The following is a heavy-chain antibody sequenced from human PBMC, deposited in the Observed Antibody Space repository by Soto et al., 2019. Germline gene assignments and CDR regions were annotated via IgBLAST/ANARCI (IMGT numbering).Heavy chain of an antibody. V-gene: IGHV3-30*18. J-gene: IGHJ3*01. CDR2: ISNDGRDK. CDR3: AKDQGIAASHGVD. D-gene: IGHD6-13*01. Sequence: QVQLVESGGGVVQPGTSLRLSCAASGFTFNNYGMHWVRQAPGTGLEWVATISNDGRDKYYADSVKGRLTLSRDNSKNTLYLQMSSLRAEDTAVYYCAKDQGIAASHGVDWGQGTLVTVSS. CDR1: GFTFNNYG.